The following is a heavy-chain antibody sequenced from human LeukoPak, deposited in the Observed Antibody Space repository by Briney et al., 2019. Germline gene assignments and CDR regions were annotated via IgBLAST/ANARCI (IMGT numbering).Heavy chain of an antibody. CDR3: ARGRKVILIAVAGTGDY. J-gene: IGHJ4*02. CDR2: GNPNRGGT. V-gene: IGHV1-2*02. D-gene: IGHD6-19*01. Sequence: RASVKVSCKASGYTFTGYDMHWVRQAPGQGLEWRGWGNPNRGGTNYAQKFQGRVTMTRDTSISTAYMELSRLRSDDTAVYYCARGRKVILIAVAGTGDYWGQGTLVTVSS. CDR1: GYTFTGYD.